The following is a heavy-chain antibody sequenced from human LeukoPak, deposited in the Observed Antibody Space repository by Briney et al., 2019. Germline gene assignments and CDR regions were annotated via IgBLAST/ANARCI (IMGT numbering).Heavy chain of an antibody. Sequence: SETLSLTCAVYGGSFSGYYWSWIRQPPGKGLEWIGEINHSGSTNYNPSLKSRVTISVDTSKNQFSLKLSSATAADTAVYYCVGSENSYGPYYFDYWGQGTLVTVSS. J-gene: IGHJ4*02. CDR3: VGSENSYGPYYFDY. CDR2: INHSGST. CDR1: GGSFSGYY. V-gene: IGHV4-34*01. D-gene: IGHD5-18*01.